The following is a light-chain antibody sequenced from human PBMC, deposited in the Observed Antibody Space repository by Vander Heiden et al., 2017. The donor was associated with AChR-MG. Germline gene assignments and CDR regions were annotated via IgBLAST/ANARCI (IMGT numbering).Light chain of an antibody. V-gene: IGKV1-9*01. J-gene: IGKJ3*01. Sequence: IPLTQSPSSLSASVGDRVTITCRASQGISSYLAWYQQKPGKAPKLLIYAASTLQSGVPSRFSGSGSGTDFTLTISSLQPEDFATYYCQQLNSYHAFGHGTKVDIK. CDR2: AAS. CDR3: QQLNSYHA. CDR1: QGISSY.